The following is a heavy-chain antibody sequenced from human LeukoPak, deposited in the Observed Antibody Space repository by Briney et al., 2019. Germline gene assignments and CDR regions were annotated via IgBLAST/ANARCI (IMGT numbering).Heavy chain of an antibody. CDR3: ARDSRFGEYHFDY. J-gene: IGHJ4*02. Sequence: GASMKVSCKASGYTFTDFYIHWVRQAPGQGLEWMGWIDPNSGDTEYVEKFQGRVTMTRDTSISTAYMELSRLRSDDTAVYYCARDSRFGEYHFDYWGQGTLVTVSS. D-gene: IGHD3-10*01. CDR2: IDPNSGDT. CDR1: GYTFTDFY. V-gene: IGHV1-2*02.